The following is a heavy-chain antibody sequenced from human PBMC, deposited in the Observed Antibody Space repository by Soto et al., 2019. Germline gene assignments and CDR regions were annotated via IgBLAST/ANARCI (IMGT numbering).Heavy chain of an antibody. J-gene: IGHJ5*02. V-gene: IGHV4-34*01. Sequence: SETLSLTCAVYGGSFSGYYWSWIRQPPGKGLEWIGEINHSGSTNYNPSLKSRVTISVDTSKNQFSLKLSSVTAADTAVYYCARRYSSGWSVGWFDPWGQGTLVTVSS. CDR1: GGSFSGYY. CDR3: ARRYSSGWSVGWFDP. D-gene: IGHD6-19*01. CDR2: INHSGST.